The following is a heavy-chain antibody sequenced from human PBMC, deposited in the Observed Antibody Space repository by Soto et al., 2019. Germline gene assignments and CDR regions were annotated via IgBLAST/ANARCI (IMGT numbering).Heavy chain of an antibody. D-gene: IGHD3-10*01. CDR1: GYTFTNDD. CDR3: ARGMSDGFGEVS. Sequence: QVQLVQSGAEVKKPGASVKVSCKTSGYTFTNDDINWVRQAAGQGLEWIGWMSPNSGNTGYAQKFQGRVTLTRDTSISTAYMELSSLRSEDTAVYDCARGMSDGFGEVSWGQGTLVTVSS. J-gene: IGHJ5*02. V-gene: IGHV1-8*02. CDR2: MSPNSGNT.